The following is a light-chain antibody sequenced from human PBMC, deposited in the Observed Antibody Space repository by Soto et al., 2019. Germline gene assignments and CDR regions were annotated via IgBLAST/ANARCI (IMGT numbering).Light chain of an antibody. CDR2: AAA. CDR3: QKYNSAPRT. V-gene: IGKV1-27*01. Sequence: DIQMTQSPSSLSESVGDRVTITCRASQGIINYLAWYQQKPGKVPKLLIYAAATLQSGVPSRFSGSGSGTDFTLTISSLQPEDVATYYCQKYNSAPRTFGQGTKVEIK. CDR1: QGIINY. J-gene: IGKJ1*01.